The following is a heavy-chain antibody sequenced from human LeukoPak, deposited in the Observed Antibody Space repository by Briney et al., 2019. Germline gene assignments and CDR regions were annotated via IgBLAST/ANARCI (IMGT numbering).Heavy chain of an antibody. Sequence: GGSLRLSCAASGFTFSSYAMSWVRQAPGKGLEWISAISDSGGSTYDADSVKGRFTISRDNAKNSLYLQMNSLRAEDTALYYCAKVRGRDRKGLVPDYFDYWGQGTLVTVSS. CDR3: AKVRGRDRKGLVPDYFDY. J-gene: IGHJ4*02. CDR2: ISDSGGST. D-gene: IGHD6-19*01. CDR1: GFTFSSYA. V-gene: IGHV3-23*01.